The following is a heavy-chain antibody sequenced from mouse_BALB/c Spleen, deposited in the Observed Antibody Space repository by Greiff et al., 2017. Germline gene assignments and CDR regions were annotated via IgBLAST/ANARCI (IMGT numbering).Heavy chain of an antibody. Sequence: EVQLQQSGPDLVKPGASVKISCKASGYSFTGYYMHWVKQSHGKSLEWIGRVNPNNGDTFYNQKFKGKATLTVDKSSSTAHMELLSLTSEDSAVYYCGWEITTGSTLDYWGQGTTLTVSS. CDR2: VNPNNGDT. CDR1: GYSFTGYY. CDR3: GWEITTGSTLDY. V-gene: IGHV1-37*01. J-gene: IGHJ2*01. D-gene: IGHD2-4*01.